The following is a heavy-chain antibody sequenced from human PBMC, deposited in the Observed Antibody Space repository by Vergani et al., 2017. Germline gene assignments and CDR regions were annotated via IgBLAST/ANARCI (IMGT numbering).Heavy chain of an antibody. J-gene: IGHJ4*02. CDR1: GYSFTSYW. CDR3: ARTGLLPSRDFDY. Sequence: EVQLVQAGAEVKKPGVSLKISCKGSGYSFTSYWIGRVRQLPGKGLEWMGIIYPGDSDTRYSPSFQGPITISADKSISTAYLQWSSLKASDTAMYYCARTGLLPSRDFDYWGQGTLVTVSS. D-gene: IGHD3-10*01. CDR2: IYPGDSDT. V-gene: IGHV5-51*01.